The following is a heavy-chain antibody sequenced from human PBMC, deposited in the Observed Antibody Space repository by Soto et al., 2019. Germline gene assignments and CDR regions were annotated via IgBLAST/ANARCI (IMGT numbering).Heavy chain of an antibody. CDR3: ARGPGRALGYCSSTSCSKGDFDY. V-gene: IGHV3-33*01. CDR1: GFTFSSYG. CDR2: IWYDGSNK. Sequence: QVQLVESGGGVVQPGRSLRLSCAASGFTFSSYGMHWVRQAPGKGLEWVAVIWYDGSNKYYADSVKGRFTISRDNSKNTLYLQMNSLRAEDTAVYYCARGPGRALGYCSSTSCSKGDFDYWGQGTLVTVSS. D-gene: IGHD2-2*01. J-gene: IGHJ4*02.